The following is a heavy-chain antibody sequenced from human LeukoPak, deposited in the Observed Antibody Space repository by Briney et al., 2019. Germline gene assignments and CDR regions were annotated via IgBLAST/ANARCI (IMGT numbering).Heavy chain of an antibody. CDR3: ARAGWLRSFDY. Sequence: SETLSLTCTVSGGSISSHYWSWIRQPPGKGLEWIGYIYYSGSTNYNPSLKSRVTISVDTSKNQFSLKLSSVTAADTAVYYCARAGWLRSFDYWGQGTLVTVSS. D-gene: IGHD5-12*01. CDR2: IYYSGST. J-gene: IGHJ4*02. CDR1: GGSISSHY. V-gene: IGHV4-59*11.